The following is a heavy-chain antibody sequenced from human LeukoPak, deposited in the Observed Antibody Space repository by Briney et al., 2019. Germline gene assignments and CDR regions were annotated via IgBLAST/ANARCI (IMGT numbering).Heavy chain of an antibody. J-gene: IGHJ5*02. D-gene: IGHD6-19*01. V-gene: IGHV3-23*01. CDR3: ARAGLSSGWAWFDP. CDR2: ISGSGGST. Sequence: PGGSLRLSCAASGFTFSSYAMSWVRQAPGKGLEWVSAISGSGGSTYYADSVKGRFTISRDNSKNTLYLQMNSLRAEDTAVYYCARAGLSSGWAWFDPWGQGTLVTVSS. CDR1: GFTFSSYA.